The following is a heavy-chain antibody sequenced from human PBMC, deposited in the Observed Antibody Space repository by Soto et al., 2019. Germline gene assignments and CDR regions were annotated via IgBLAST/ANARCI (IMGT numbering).Heavy chain of an antibody. CDR2: FDPEDGET. D-gene: IGHD3-3*01. CDR1: GYTLTELS. V-gene: IGHV1-24*01. J-gene: IGHJ3*02. CDR3: ATGSLRGFWSGIPRAFDI. Sequence: GPSVNVSCKVSGYTLTELSMHWVRQAPGKGLEWMGGFDPEDGETIYAQKFQGRVTMTEDTSTDTAYMELSSLRSEDTAVYYCATGSLRGFWSGIPRAFDIWGQGTMVTVSS.